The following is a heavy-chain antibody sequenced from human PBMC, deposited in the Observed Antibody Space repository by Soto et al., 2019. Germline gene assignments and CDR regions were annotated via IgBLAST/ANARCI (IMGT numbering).Heavy chain of an antibody. J-gene: IGHJ4*02. D-gene: IGHD6-13*01. CDR1: GFTFSSYA. V-gene: IGHV3-23*01. CDR2: VSGSGGST. CDR3: AKGQQQLVLGIYFDY. Sequence: GGSLRLSCAASGFTFSSYAMNWVRQAPGKGLEWVSVVSGSGGSTYYADSVKGRFTISRDNSKNTLYLQMNSLRAEDTAVYYCAKGQQQLVLGIYFDYWGQGTLVTVSS.